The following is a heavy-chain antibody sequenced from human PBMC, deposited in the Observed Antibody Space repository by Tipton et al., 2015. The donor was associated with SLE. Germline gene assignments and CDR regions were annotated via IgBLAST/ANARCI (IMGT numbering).Heavy chain of an antibody. J-gene: IGHJ3*02. CDR3: AKSRSSSHDAFDI. D-gene: IGHD2-2*01. Sequence: GSLRLSCAASGFTFSSYAMSCVRQAPGKGLEWVSTISASGGSTYYADSVKGRFTISRDNSKNTLYLQMNSLRAEDTAVYYCAKSRSSSHDAFDIWGQGTMVTVSS. CDR1: GFTFSSYA. V-gene: IGHV3-23*01. CDR2: ISASGGST.